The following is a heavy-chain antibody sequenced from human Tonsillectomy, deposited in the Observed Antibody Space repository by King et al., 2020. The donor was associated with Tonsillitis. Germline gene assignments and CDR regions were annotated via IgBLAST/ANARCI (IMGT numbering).Heavy chain of an antibody. CDR2: ISYDGSDK. CDR3: AKALYNPYDILTGYPFDY. Sequence: VQLVESGGGVVQPGRSLRLSCAASGFTFSNCGMLWVRQAPGKWLEWVAFISYDGSDKYFADSVKGRFTISRDNSKNTLYLQMNSLRAEDTAVYYCAKALYNPYDILTGYPFDYWGQGTLVTVSS. V-gene: IGHV3-30*18. CDR1: GFTFSNCG. D-gene: IGHD3-9*01. J-gene: IGHJ4*02.